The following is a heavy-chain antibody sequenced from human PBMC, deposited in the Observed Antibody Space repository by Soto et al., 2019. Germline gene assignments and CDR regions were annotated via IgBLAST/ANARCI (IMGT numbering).Heavy chain of an antibody. CDR1: GFSFSTYG. J-gene: IGHJ4*02. V-gene: IGHV3-30*18. Sequence: QVQLVESGGGVVQPGGSLRLSCAASGFSFSTYGLHWVRQAPGRGLEWVAVISYDGSDEYYTDSVQGRFTVSRDNPKNTLYLQMNSLRTEDTAVDYCAKERSGGLVDYWGQGTLVIVSS. CDR2: ISYDGSDE. CDR3: AKERSGGLVDY. D-gene: IGHD3-16*01.